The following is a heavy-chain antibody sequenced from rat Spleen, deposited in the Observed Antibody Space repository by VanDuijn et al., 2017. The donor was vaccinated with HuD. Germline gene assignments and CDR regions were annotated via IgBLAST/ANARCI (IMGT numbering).Heavy chain of an antibody. CDR1: GFTFSDYY. J-gene: IGHJ2*01. D-gene: IGHD1-7*01. CDR2: IIYDGSRT. CDR3: TRGLLRVWDFDY. Sequence: EVQLVESGGGLVQPGRSMKLSCAASGFTFSDYYMAWVRQAPKKGLEWVATIIYDGSRTYYRDSVKGRFTISRDNAKSTLYLQMNSLRSEDTATYYCTRGLLRVWDFDYWGQGVMVTVSS. V-gene: IGHV5-22*01.